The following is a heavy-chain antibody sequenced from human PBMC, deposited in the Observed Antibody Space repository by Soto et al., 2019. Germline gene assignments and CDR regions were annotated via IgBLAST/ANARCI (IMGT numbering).Heavy chain of an antibody. CDR2: VSGRGIT. J-gene: IGHJ4*02. D-gene: IGHD3-16*01. V-gene: IGHV3-23*01. Sequence: EVQLLESGGGLVQPGGSLRLSCSASGFTFSSHDMIWVRQAPGKGLEWVSGVSGRGITSYADSEKGRFTISRDKSRNTLYLQMNSLRVEDTAVYYCVKGFWGDYWGQGTLVTVSS. CDR3: VKGFWGDY. CDR1: GFTFSSHD.